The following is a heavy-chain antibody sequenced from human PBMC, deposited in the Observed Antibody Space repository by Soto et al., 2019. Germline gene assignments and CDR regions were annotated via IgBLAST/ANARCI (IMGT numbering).Heavy chain of an antibody. D-gene: IGHD5-12*01. J-gene: IGHJ4*02. CDR1: GYSFLSFW. Sequence: PGESLNISCKGSGYSFLSFWIGWVRQMPGKGLEWMGIVYPGTSQTTYSPSFQGQVTISADKSISTAYLQWSSLKASDTAMYYCARTMSGYVESYFDYWGQGTLVTVSS. V-gene: IGHV5-51*01. CDR3: ARTMSGYVESYFDY. CDR2: VYPGTSQT.